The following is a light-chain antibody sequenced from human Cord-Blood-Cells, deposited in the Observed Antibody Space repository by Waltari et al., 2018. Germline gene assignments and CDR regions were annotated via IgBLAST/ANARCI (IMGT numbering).Light chain of an antibody. CDR1: QGISSW. Sequence: DIQMTQSPSTLSASVGDRVTITCRASQGISSWLAWYQQKPGKAPKLLIYKASTLESGVPSRFSGSGSGTEFTLTISSLQPDDFATYYCQQYNSYPYTFGQGTKLEIK. J-gene: IGKJ2*01. V-gene: IGKV1-5*03. CDR2: KAS. CDR3: QQYNSYPYT.